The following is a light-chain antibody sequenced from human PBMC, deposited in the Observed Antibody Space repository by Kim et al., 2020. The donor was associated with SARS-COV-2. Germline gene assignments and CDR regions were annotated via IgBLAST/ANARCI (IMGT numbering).Light chain of an antibody. CDR1: SGHSTYA. J-gene: IGLJ2*01. CDR3: QTWSTGIRV. CDR2: LNSDGSH. V-gene: IGLV4-69*01. Sequence: LVLTQSPSASAPLGASVKLTCTLSSGHSTYAIAWHQQQPEKGPRYLMKLNSDGSHSKGDGIPDRFSGSSSGAERYLTISSLQSDDEADYYCQTWSTGIRVFGGGTQLTVL.